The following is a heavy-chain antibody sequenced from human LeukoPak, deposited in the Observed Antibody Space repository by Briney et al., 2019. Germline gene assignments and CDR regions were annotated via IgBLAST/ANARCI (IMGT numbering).Heavy chain of an antibody. D-gene: IGHD6-19*01. CDR3: ARVPDGIAVAGDFDY. CDR1: GHTFTGYY. V-gene: IGHV1-2*02. J-gene: IGHJ4*02. CDR2: INPNSGGT. Sequence: ASVKVSCKASGHTFTGYYMHWVRQAPGQGLEWMGWINPNSGGTNYAQKFQGRVTMTRDTSISTAYMELSRLRSDDTAVYYCARVPDGIAVAGDFDYWGQGTLVTVSS.